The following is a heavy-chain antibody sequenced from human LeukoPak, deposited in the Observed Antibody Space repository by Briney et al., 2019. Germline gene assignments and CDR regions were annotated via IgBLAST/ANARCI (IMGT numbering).Heavy chain of an antibody. J-gene: IGHJ6*03. CDR2: IYYSGST. CDR3: ARGVYDYGDLAPRYYYYYMDV. D-gene: IGHD4-17*01. CDR1: GGSISSYY. Sequence: SETLSLTCTVSGGSISSYYWSWIRQPPGKGLEWIGYIYYSGSTNYNPSLKSRVTISVDTSKNQFSLKLSSVTAADTAVYYCARGVYDYGDLAPRYYYYYMDVWGKGTTVTISS. V-gene: IGHV4-59*01.